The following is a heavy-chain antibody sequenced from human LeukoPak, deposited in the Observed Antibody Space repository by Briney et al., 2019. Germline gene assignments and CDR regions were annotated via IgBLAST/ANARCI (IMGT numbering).Heavy chain of an antibody. Sequence: GGSLRLSCAASGFSFDDYAMHWVRQAPGKGLEWVSIIYSGSSTYYADSVKGRFTISRDKSKNAVYLQMNNLRADDTAMYYCARDRWLDAFDIWGQGTMVTVSS. J-gene: IGHJ3*02. CDR1: GFSFDDYA. V-gene: IGHV3-53*01. CDR2: IYSGSST. D-gene: IGHD6-19*01. CDR3: ARDRWLDAFDI.